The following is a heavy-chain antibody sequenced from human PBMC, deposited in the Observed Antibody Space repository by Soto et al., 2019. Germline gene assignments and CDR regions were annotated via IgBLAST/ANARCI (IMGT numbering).Heavy chain of an antibody. CDR1: GGTFSSYA. D-gene: IGHD2-2*01. J-gene: IGHJ6*02. Sequence: QVQLVQSGAEVKKPGSSVKVSCKASGGTFSSYAISWVRQAPGQGLEWMGGIIPIFDTANYAQKFQGRVTITADESTSTAYMELSSMRSEDTAVYYCARDKGYCSSTSCYGGYYYGMDVWGQGTTVTVSS. CDR2: IIPIFDTA. CDR3: ARDKGYCSSTSCYGGYYYGMDV. V-gene: IGHV1-69*01.